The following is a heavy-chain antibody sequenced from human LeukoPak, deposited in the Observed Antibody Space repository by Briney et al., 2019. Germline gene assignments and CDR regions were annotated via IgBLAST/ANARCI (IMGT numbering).Heavy chain of an antibody. CDR1: GFTFSSYS. CDR3: AGVPEGELRFLEWAYMDV. V-gene: IGHV3-21*01. J-gene: IGHJ6*03. Sequence: PGGSLRLSCAASGFTFSSYSMNWVRQAPGKGLEWVSSISSSSSYIYYADSVKGRFTISRDNAKNPLYLQMNSLRAEDTAVYYCAGVPEGELRFLEWAYMDVWGKGTTVTVSS. CDR2: ISSSSSYI. D-gene: IGHD3-3*01.